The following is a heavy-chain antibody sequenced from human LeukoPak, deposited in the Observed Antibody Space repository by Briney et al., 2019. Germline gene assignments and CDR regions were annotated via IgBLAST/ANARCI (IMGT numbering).Heavy chain of an antibody. CDR2: FYYSGST. CDR1: GASIYSYY. CDR3: ARAYGSGPYYYYMDV. V-gene: IGHV4-59*01. Sequence: SETLSLTCTVSGASIYSYYWSWIRQPPGKGLEWIGYFYYSGSTNFNPSLKSRVTISVDTSTNQFSLKLSSVTAADTAVYYCARAYGSGPYYYYMDVWGKGTTVTVSS. J-gene: IGHJ6*03. D-gene: IGHD3-10*01.